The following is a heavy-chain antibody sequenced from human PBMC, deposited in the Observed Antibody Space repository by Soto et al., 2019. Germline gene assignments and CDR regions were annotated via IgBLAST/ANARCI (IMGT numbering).Heavy chain of an antibody. D-gene: IGHD6-19*01. CDR2: TYYRSKWYN. V-gene: IGHV6-1*01. CDR1: GDSVSSNSAA. J-gene: IGHJ6*02. CDR3: AREGGIAVAGFRTHMDV. Sequence: SQTLSLTCAISGDSVSSNSAAWNWIRQSPSRGLEWLGRTYYRSKWYNDYAVSVKSRITINPDTSKNQFSLQLNSVAPEDTAVYYCAREGGIAVAGFRTHMDVWGQGTTVTVSS.